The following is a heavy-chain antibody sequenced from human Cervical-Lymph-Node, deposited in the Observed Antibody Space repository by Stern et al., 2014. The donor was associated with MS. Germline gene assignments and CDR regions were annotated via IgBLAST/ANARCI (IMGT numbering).Heavy chain of an antibody. D-gene: IGHD1-7*01. J-gene: IGHJ4*02. CDR1: GGPFTTFA. V-gene: IGHV1-69*09. CDR3: ARGRTQNSRLDY. CDR2: IIAALSIT. Sequence: QVQLVQSGAEVKKPGSSMTVSCKVSGGPFTTFAVSWVRQAPGQGLEWMGRIIAALSITNYTQKFQGRVTITADRSTSTAYMHLSGLTSDDTAVYYCARGRTQNSRLDYWGQGSLVAVSS.